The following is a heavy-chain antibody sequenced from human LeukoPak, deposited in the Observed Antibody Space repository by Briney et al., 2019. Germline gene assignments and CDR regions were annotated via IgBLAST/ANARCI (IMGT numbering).Heavy chain of an antibody. CDR1: GFTFSSYA. D-gene: IGHD3-10*01. J-gene: IGHJ4*02. Sequence: GGSLRLSCAASGFTFSSYAMHWVRQAPGKGLEWVAVISYDGSNKYYADPVKGRFTISRDNSKNTLYLQMNSLRAEDTAVYYCARARGKLLWFGELLSDLVYWGQGTLVTVSS. CDR2: ISYDGSNK. CDR3: ARARGKLLWFGELLSDLVY. V-gene: IGHV3-30-3*01.